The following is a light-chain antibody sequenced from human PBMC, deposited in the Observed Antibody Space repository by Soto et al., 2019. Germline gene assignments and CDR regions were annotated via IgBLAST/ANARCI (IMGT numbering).Light chain of an antibody. Sequence: DIVMTQSPDSLAVSLSERATINCKSSQSVLYSSNNKNYLAWYQQKPGQTPNLLIYWASTRESGVPDRFSGSGSGTDFTLTISSLQAEDVAVYYCQQYYSTPHTFGQGTRLEIK. CDR3: QQYYSTPHT. J-gene: IGKJ2*01. CDR1: QSVLYSSNNKNY. CDR2: WAS. V-gene: IGKV4-1*01.